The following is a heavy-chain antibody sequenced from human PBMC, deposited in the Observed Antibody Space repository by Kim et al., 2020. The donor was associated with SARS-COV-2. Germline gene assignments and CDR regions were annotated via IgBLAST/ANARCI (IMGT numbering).Heavy chain of an antibody. J-gene: IGHJ6*02. Sequence: GSLRLSCAASGFTFSDSAMHWVRQASGKGLEWVGRIRSKANSYATSYAASVKGRFTIYRDDSKNTAYLQMNSLKAEDTAVYYCSRHLNADSSYYYYGVDVWGQGTTVTVSS. CDR2: IRSKANSYAT. CDR1: GFTFSDSA. V-gene: IGHV3-73*01. CDR3: SRHLNADSSYYYYGVDV. D-gene: IGHD4-17*01.